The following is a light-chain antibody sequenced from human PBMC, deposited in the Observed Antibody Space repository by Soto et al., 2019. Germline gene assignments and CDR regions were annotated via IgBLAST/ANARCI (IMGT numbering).Light chain of an antibody. CDR2: VAS. CDR3: QKYNSAPWT. J-gene: IGKJ1*01. Sequence: DIQMTQSPSSLSASVGDRVTITCRASQGISNYLAWYQQQPGKVPKLLIYVASTLQSGVPARFSGSGSGTDFTLTISSLQPEDVATYYCQKYNSAPWTFGQGTKVEIK. V-gene: IGKV1-27*01. CDR1: QGISNY.